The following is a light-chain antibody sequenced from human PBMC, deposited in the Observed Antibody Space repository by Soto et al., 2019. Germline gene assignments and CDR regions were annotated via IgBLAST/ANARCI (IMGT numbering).Light chain of an antibody. Sequence: EIVVTQSPGSLSLSPGERATLSCRASQSVSRKLAWYQHKPGQAPRLLIYDTSTRAADIPARFSGSGSGTDFTLTISSLQSEDFAVYYCQQYNHWRSISFGQGTRLEIK. J-gene: IGKJ5*01. CDR1: QSVSRK. CDR2: DTS. V-gene: IGKV3-15*01. CDR3: QQYNHWRSIS.